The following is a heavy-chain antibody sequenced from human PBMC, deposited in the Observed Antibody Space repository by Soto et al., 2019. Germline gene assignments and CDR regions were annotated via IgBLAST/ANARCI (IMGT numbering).Heavy chain of an antibody. J-gene: IGHJ6*02. V-gene: IGHV6-1*01. CDR3: ARVEYRVAVDGTYYYYGIDV. CDR2: TYYRSKWYN. D-gene: IGHD6-19*01. CDR1: GDSVSSNSAA. Sequence: PSQTLSLTCAISGDSVSSNSAAWNWIRQSPSRGLEWLGRTYYRSKWYNDYAVSVKSRITINPDTSKNQLSLQLNSVTPEDTAVYYCARVEYRVAVDGTYYYYGIDVSGQGPTVTVYS.